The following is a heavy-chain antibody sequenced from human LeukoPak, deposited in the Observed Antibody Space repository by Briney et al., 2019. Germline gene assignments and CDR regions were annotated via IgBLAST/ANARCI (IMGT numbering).Heavy chain of an antibody. V-gene: IGHV4-59*08. J-gene: IGHJ4*02. D-gene: IGHD2/OR15-2a*01. CDR2: ISYSGST. CDR1: GGSISSYY. CDR3: AGHRPRNTVDF. Sequence: SETLSLTCTVSGGSISSYYWSWIRQPPGKGLEWIGYISYSGSTNYNPSLKSRVTISLDTSKNQFSLKLSSVTAADTAVYYCAGHRPRNTVDFWGQGTLVTVSS.